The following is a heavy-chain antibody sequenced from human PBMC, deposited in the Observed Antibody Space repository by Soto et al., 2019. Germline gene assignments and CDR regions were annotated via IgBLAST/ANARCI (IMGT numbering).Heavy chain of an antibody. Sequence: GGSLRLSCAASGFTFSNYGMHWVRQAPGKGLEWVAVISFDGSNKYYADSVKGRFTISRDNSKNTLYLQMNSLRAEDTAVYYCAKGGPYVGVVKVGWFDPWGQGTLVTVSS. CDR3: AKGGPYVGVVKVGWFDP. J-gene: IGHJ5*02. CDR2: ISFDGSNK. CDR1: GFTFSNYG. V-gene: IGHV3-30*18. D-gene: IGHD3-3*01.